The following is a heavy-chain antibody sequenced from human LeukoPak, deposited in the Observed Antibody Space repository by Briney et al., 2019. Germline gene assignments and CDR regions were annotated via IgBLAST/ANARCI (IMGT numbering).Heavy chain of an antibody. J-gene: IGHJ5*02. V-gene: IGHV3-33*01. Sequence: GGSLRLSCAASVFTFSSHCMHWVRQAPGKGLEWVAVIWPDGSIKYFADSVKGRFTISRDNSKSTLYLQMNSLRAEDTAVYYCARAIDSYGFYDTWGQGTLVAASS. CDR3: ARAIDSYGFYDT. CDR1: VFTFSSHC. D-gene: IGHD5-18*01. CDR2: IWPDGSIK.